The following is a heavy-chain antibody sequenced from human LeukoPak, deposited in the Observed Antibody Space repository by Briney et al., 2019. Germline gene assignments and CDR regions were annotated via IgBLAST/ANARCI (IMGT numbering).Heavy chain of an antibody. Sequence: GASVKVSCKVSGYTLTELSMHWVRQAPGKGLEWMGGFDPEDGEAIYAQKFQGRVTMTEDTSTDTAYMELSSLRSEDTAVCYCATAIGIAAAGLDYWGQGTLVTVSS. CDR3: ATAIGIAAAGLDY. CDR1: GYTLTELS. D-gene: IGHD6-13*01. CDR2: FDPEDGEA. J-gene: IGHJ4*02. V-gene: IGHV1-24*01.